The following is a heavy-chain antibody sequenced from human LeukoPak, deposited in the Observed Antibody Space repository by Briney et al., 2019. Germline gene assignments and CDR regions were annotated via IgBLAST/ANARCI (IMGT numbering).Heavy chain of an antibody. D-gene: IGHD4-17*01. CDR1: GGSISSGSYY. CDR3: ANSIDFDYGDYYFDY. CDR2: IYTSGSA. J-gene: IGHJ4*02. V-gene: IGHV4-61*02. Sequence: SETLSLTCTVSGGSISSGSYYWSWIRQPAGKGLEWIGRIYTSGSANYNPSLKSRVTISLDTSKNQFSLKLSSVTAADTAVYYCANSIDFDYGDYYFDYWGQGALVTISS.